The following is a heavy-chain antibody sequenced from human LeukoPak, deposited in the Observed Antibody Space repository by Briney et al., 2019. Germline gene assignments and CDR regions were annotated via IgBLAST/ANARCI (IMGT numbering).Heavy chain of an antibody. CDR3: ARDPYAPPSSDLQRFDS. V-gene: IGHV7-4-1*02. CDR1: RYIFTNYA. D-gene: IGHD6-19*01. J-gene: IGHJ5*01. Sequence: GASVKVSCKASRYIFTNYAINWMRQAPGQGLEWMGWITTSTGNPTYAQGFTGRFVFSSDTSVSTAYLQISSLRAEDTAVYYCARDPYAPPSSDLQRFDSWGQGTLVTVSS. CDR2: ITTSTGNP.